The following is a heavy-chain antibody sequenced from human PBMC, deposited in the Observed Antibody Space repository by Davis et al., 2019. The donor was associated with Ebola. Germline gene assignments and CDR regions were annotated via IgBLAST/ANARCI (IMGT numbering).Heavy chain of an antibody. CDR3: VRDSIEGATTFDY. V-gene: IGHV3-74*01. Sequence: GESLKIPCAASGFPFRRHWMHLVRQVPGKGLVWVSRINGDWSRPTYPDSVKGRFTISRDNAKHTLNLQMDSLRAEDTAVYYCVRDSIEGATTFDYWGQGTLVTVSS. CDR2: INGDWSRP. J-gene: IGHJ4*02. D-gene: IGHD1-26*01. CDR1: GFPFRRHW.